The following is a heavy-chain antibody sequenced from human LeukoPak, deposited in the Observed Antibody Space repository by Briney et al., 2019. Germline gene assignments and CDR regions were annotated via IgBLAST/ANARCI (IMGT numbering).Heavy chain of an antibody. Sequence: GGSLRLSCAASGFTFSSYSMNWVRQAPGKGLEWVSYISSSSSTIYYADSVKGRFTISRDNAKNSLYLQMNSLRAEDTAVYYCARDPNSNYGMHFYYYMDVWGKGTTVTVSS. CDR2: ISSSSSTI. CDR1: GFTFSSYS. V-gene: IGHV3-48*01. J-gene: IGHJ6*03. CDR3: ARDPNSNYGMHFYYYMDV. D-gene: IGHD4-11*01.